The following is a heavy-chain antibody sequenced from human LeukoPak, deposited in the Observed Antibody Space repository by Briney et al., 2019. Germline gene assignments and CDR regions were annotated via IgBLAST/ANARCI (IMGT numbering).Heavy chain of an antibody. J-gene: IGHJ4*02. CDR1: GASMSTHY. CDR2: LLDSWRT. D-gene: IGHD5-18*01. CDR3: ATFSRGSIYGYFDY. V-gene: IGHV4-59*11. Sequence: SGTLSLTCTVSGASMSTHYWRWLRQPPGKGLEWIGYLLDSWRTKDNPTLHSRVTISADTTKSQYSQRLPSVTADDTAVYYCATFSRGSIYGYFDYWGQGILVTVSS.